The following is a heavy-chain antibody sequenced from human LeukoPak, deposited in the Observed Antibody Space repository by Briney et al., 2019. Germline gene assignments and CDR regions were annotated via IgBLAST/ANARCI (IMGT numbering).Heavy chain of an antibody. Sequence: GRSLRLSCAASGFTFSSYAMHWVRQAPGKGLEWVAVISYDGSNKYYADSVKGRFTISRDNSKNTLYLQMNSLRAEDTAVYYCAKDTTMAPYWGQGTLVTVSS. V-gene: IGHV3-30*04. CDR2: ISYDGSNK. CDR1: GFTFSSYA. D-gene: IGHD3-10*01. J-gene: IGHJ4*02. CDR3: AKDTTMAPY.